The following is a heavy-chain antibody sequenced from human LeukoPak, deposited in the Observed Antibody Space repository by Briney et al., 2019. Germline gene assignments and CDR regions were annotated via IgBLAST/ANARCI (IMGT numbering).Heavy chain of an antibody. Sequence: SETLSLTCTVSGGSISTYYWSWTRQPPGMGPEWIGYMSYSGYTQYNPSLRSRVSISVDTSNNQFSLKLNSVTAADTAVYYCSRRVVESAAITERNWFDPWGQGILVTVSS. D-gene: IGHD5-24*01. CDR2: MSYSGYT. CDR1: GGSISTYY. V-gene: IGHV4-59*08. CDR3: SRRVVESAAITERNWFDP. J-gene: IGHJ5*02.